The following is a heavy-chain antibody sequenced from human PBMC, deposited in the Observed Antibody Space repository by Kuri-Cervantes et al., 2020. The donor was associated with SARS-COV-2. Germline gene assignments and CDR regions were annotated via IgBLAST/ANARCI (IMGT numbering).Heavy chain of an antibody. J-gene: IGHJ3*02. Sequence: SETLSLTCTVSGGSISSYYWSWIRQPPGKGLEWIGYIYYSGSTNYNPSLKSRVTILVDTSKNQFSLKLSSVTAADTAVYYCAREVEGSDAFDIWGQGTMVTVSS. CDR3: AREVEGSDAFDI. CDR2: IYYSGST. V-gene: IGHV4-59*01. CDR1: GGSISSYY.